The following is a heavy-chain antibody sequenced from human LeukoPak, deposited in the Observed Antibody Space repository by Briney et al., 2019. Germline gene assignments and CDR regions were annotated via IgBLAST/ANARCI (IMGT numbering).Heavy chain of an antibody. CDR3: ARQSSPFYFIDY. D-gene: IGHD2/OR15-2a*01. V-gene: IGHV4-39*07. CDR2: LYFRGNT. Sequence: NSSESLSLTCSVSGGSISINSYYWAWIRQSPGKALEWLGSLYFRGNTYYNPSLKSRVSISVDTSKNQFSLRLNSVTAADTAVYFCARQSSPFYFIDYWGQGIPVTVSS. J-gene: IGHJ4*02. CDR1: GGSISINSYY.